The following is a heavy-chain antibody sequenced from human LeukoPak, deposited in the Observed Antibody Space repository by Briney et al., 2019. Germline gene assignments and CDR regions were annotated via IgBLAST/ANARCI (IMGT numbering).Heavy chain of an antibody. V-gene: IGHV3-15*01. J-gene: IGHJ4*02. D-gene: IGHD3-16*01. CDR2: IKSKTDGGTT. Sequence: TGGSLRLSCAASGFTFSNAWMSWVRQAPGKGLEWVGRIKSKTDGGTTDYAAPVKGRFTISRDDSKNTLYLQMNSLRAEDTAVYYCARRAGAYTHPYDYWGQGTLVTVS. CDR3: ARRAGAYTHPYDY. CDR1: GFTFSNAW.